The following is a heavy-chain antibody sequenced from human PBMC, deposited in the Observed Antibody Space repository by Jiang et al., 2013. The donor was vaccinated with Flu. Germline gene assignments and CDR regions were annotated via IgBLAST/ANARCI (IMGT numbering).Heavy chain of an antibody. CDR1: GYTFTSYY. CDR3: ARDVVLARGDGFLGY. D-gene: IGHD3-3*01. V-gene: IGHV1-46*01. CDR2: INPSGGST. J-gene: IGHJ4*02. Sequence: VQLLESGAEVKKPGASVKVSCKASGYTFTSYYMHWVRQAPGQGLDWMGMINPSGGSTSYAQKFQGRVTMTRDTSTSTVYMELSSLRSEDTAVYYCARDVVLARGDGFLGYWGQGTLVTVSS.